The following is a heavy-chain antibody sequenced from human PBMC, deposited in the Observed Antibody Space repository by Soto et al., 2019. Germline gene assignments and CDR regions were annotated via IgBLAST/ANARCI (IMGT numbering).Heavy chain of an antibody. J-gene: IGHJ4*02. CDR2: IFSTGTT. CDR3: ARHGYGDGFSY. CDR1: GDSISSSTYY. Sequence: ASETLSLTCSVSGDSISSSTYYWGWIRRPPGKGLEWIATIFSTGTTHYNPSLRSRVTISVDTSKNQFSLTVRSVTAADTAAYYCARHGYGDGFSYWGQGSQVTVSS. D-gene: IGHD4-17*01. V-gene: IGHV4-39*01.